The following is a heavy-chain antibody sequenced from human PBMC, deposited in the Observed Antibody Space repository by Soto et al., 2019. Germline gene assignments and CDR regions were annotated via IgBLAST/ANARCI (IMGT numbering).Heavy chain of an antibody. D-gene: IGHD7-27*01. Sequence: QVQVVQSGAEVKKPGDSVKVSCRASGYTFTGHAIHWVRQAPGQSLEWMGWNDGGNGRTQYAQSFQGRVTLTRDTSAITAYMELRSLTSEDTAVYYCAREAGRTGDLDYWGQGTLVTVSS. CDR2: NDGGNGRT. J-gene: IGHJ4*02. CDR3: AREAGRTGDLDY. CDR1: GYTFTGHA. V-gene: IGHV1-3*01.